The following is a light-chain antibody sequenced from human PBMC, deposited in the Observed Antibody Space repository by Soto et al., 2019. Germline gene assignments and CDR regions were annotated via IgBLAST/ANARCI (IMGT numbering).Light chain of an antibody. CDR1: QSVSSN. CDR2: GAS. CDR3: QQYKNWPPWT. Sequence: EIMMSHSPGTLSVTPGERATLSCRASQSVSSNLAWYQQKPGQAPRLLIHGASTRATGTPARFSGSGSGTEFTLTISSLQSEDSAVYYCQQYKNWPPWTFGQGTMA. V-gene: IGKV3-15*01. J-gene: IGKJ1*01.